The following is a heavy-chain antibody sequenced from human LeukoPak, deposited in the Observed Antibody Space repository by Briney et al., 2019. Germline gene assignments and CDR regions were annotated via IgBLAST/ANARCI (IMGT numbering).Heavy chain of an antibody. CDR3: ARSSNDCSSTSCPFDY. V-gene: IGHV4-34*01. CDR1: GGSFSGSY. CDR2: INHSGST. J-gene: IGHJ4*02. D-gene: IGHD2-2*01. Sequence: SGTPSLTSAVYGGSFSGSYWSWIRQPPGEGLEWIGKINHSGSTNYNASLKSRVTISVDTSKIQCCLKLSSVSAADTAVYYCARSSNDCSSTSCPFDYWGEGSLVTVSS.